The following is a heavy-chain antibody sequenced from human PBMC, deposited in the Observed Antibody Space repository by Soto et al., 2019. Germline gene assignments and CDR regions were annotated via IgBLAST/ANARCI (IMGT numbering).Heavy chain of an antibody. CDR1: GYTFTSYA. CDR2: INAGNGNT. CDR3: AYNGAQYSGYDFDY. Sequence: SVKVSCKASGYTFTSYAMHWVRQAPVQRLEWMGWINAGNGNTKYSQKFQGRVTITRDTSASTAYMELSSLRSEDTAVYYCAYNGAQYSGYDFDYWGQGTLVTVSS. D-gene: IGHD5-12*01. V-gene: IGHV1-3*01. J-gene: IGHJ4*02.